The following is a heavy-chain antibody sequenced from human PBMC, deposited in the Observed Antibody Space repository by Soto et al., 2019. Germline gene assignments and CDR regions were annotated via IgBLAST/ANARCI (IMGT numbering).Heavy chain of an antibody. CDR2: IYYSGST. Sequence: QVQLQESGPGLVKPSQTLSLTCTVSGGSISSGGYYWSWIRQHPGKGLEWIGYIYYSGSTYYNPSLKSRVTISVATSKHQFSLKLSSVTAADTAVYYCARHTARVNWFDPWGQGTLVTVSS. V-gene: IGHV4-31*03. J-gene: IGHJ5*02. CDR3: ARHTARVNWFDP. D-gene: IGHD5-18*01. CDR1: GGSISSGGYY.